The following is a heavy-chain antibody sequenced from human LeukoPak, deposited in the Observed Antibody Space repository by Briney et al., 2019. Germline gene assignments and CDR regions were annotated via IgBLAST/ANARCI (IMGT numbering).Heavy chain of an antibody. CDR3: ARGIAYCGGDCYSRYFQH. D-gene: IGHD2-21*02. CDR1: GYTFTSTG. Sequence: GASVKVSCKASGYTFTSTGICWVRQAPGQGLEWMGIINPSGGSTSYAQKFQGRVTMTRDTSTSTVYMELSSLRSEDTAVYYCARGIAYCGGDCYSRYFQHWGQGTLVTVSS. CDR2: INPSGGST. V-gene: IGHV1-46*01. J-gene: IGHJ1*01.